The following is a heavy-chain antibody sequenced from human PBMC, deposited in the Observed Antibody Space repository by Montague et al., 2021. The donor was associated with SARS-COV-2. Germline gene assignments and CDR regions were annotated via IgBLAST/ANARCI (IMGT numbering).Heavy chain of an antibody. CDR3: ARHYSVTLPAGY. CDR2: ISDSGST. Sequence: SETLSLTCTVSGGSISSFYWSWFRQPPGKGLEWIGYISDSGSTNYKPALTSRVTMSVDTAKNQFSLKVNSVTAADTAVYYCARHYSVTLPAGYWVQGALVTISS. V-gene: IGHV4-59*08. CDR1: GGSISSFY. D-gene: IGHD4-11*01. J-gene: IGHJ4*02.